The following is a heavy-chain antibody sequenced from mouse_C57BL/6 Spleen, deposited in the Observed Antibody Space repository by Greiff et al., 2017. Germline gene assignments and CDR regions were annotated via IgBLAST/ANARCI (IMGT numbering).Heavy chain of an antibody. Sequence: QVQLKQSGAELVRPGASVTLSCKASGYTFTDYEMHWVKQTPVHGLEWIGAIDPETGGTAYNQKFKGKAILTADKSSSTAYMELRSLTSEDSAVYYCTTGGGSYYFDYWGQGTTLTVSS. V-gene: IGHV1-15*01. D-gene: IGHD1-1*01. CDR2: IDPETGGT. CDR3: TTGGGSYYFDY. J-gene: IGHJ2*01. CDR1: GYTFTDYE.